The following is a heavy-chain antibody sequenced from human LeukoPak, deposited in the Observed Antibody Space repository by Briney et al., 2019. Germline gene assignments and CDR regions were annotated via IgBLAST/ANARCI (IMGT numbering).Heavy chain of an antibody. D-gene: IGHD3-10*01. Sequence: SETLSLTCTVSGYSISSGYYWGWIRQPPGKGLEWIGSIYHSGSTYYNPSLKSRVTISLDKSKNQFSLKLSSVTAADTAVYYCARAVTMIRGVYGQNWFDPWGQGALVTVSS. V-gene: IGHV4-38-2*02. J-gene: IGHJ5*02. CDR1: GYSISSGYY. CDR3: ARAVTMIRGVYGQNWFDP. CDR2: IYHSGST.